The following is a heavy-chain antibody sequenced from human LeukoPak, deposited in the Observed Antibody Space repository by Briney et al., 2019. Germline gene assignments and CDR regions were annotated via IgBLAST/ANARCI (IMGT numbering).Heavy chain of an antibody. J-gene: IGHJ4*02. Sequence: PGGSLRLSCAASGFTLSSYSMSWVRQAPGKGLEWVSSISSSSSYMYYADSVKGRFTISRDNAKNSLYLQMSSLRAEDTAVYYCARGCGGDCYPFRDFWGQGTLVTVSS. CDR1: GFTLSSYS. D-gene: IGHD2-21*02. V-gene: IGHV3-21*06. CDR2: ISSSSSYM. CDR3: ARGCGGDCYPFRDF.